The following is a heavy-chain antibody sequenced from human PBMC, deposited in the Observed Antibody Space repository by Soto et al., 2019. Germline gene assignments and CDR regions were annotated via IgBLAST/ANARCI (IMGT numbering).Heavy chain of an antibody. CDR2: ISSSSSTI. Sequence: GGSLRLSCAASGFTFSSYSMNWVRQAPGKGLEWVSYISSSSSTIYYADSVKGRFTISRDNAKNSLYLQMNSLRAGDTAVYYCARDETGDAFDIWGQGTMVTVSS. V-gene: IGHV3-48*04. CDR1: GFTFSSYS. D-gene: IGHD3-9*01. J-gene: IGHJ3*02. CDR3: ARDETGDAFDI.